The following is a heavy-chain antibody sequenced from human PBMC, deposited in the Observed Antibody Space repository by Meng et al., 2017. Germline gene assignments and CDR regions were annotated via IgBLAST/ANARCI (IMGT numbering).Heavy chain of an antibody. J-gene: IGHJ6*02. CDR3: ARGRSIKRPSGMDV. CDR1: GGTFSSYA. CDR2: MNPNSGNT. Sequence: ASVKVSCKASGGTFSSYAISWVRQATGQGLEWMGWMNPNSGNTGYAQKFQGRVTMTRNTSISTAYMELSSLRSEDTAVYYCARGRSIKRPSGMDVWGQGTTVTVSS. V-gene: IGHV1-8*02.